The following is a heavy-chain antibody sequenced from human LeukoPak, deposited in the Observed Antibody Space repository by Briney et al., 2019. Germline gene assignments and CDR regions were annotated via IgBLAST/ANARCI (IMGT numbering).Heavy chain of an antibody. V-gene: IGHV4-34*01. J-gene: IGHJ4*02. CDR3: ARAGYDYVWGSYRLPSFFDY. D-gene: IGHD3-16*02. CDR2: INHSGST. CDR1: GGSFSGYY. Sequence: SETLSLTCAVYGGSFSGYYWSWIRQPPGKGLEWIGEINHSGSTNYNPSLKSRVTISVDTSKNQFSLKLSSVTAADTAVYYCARAGYDYVWGSYRLPSFFDYWGQGTLVTVSS.